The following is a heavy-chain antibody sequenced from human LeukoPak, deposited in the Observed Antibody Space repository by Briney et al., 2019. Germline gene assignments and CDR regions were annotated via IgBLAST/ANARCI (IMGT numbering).Heavy chain of an antibody. CDR1: GFTFDDYG. CDR3: AKVLHPGIAAAGFDY. CDR2: ISWNSGSI. V-gene: IGHV3-9*01. J-gene: IGHJ4*02. Sequence: GGSLRLSCAASGFTFDDYGMSWVRQAPGKGLEWVSGISWNSGSIGYADSVKGRFTISRDNAKNSLYLQMNSLRAEDTALYYCAKVLHPGIAAAGFDYWGQGTLVTVSS. D-gene: IGHD6-13*01.